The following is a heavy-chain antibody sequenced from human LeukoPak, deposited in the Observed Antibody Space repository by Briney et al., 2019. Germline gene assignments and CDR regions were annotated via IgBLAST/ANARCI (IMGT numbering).Heavy chain of an antibody. CDR2: IIPIFGTA. D-gene: IGHD3-10*01. V-gene: IGHV1-69*13. CDR1: GGTFSSYA. Sequence: ASVKVSCKASGGTFSSYAISWVRQAPGQGLEWMGGIIPIFGTANYAQKFQGRVTITADESTSTAYMELSSLRSEDTAVYYCARDGVDYYGSGPNWFDPWGQGTLVTVSS. J-gene: IGHJ5*02. CDR3: ARDGVDYYGSGPNWFDP.